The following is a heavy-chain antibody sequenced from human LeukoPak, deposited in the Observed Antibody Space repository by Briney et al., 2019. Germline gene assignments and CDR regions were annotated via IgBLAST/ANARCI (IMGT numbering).Heavy chain of an antibody. CDR1: GGSLSSGGDC. CDR3: ARDKELQRAYYYGLDV. J-gene: IGHJ6*02. V-gene: IGHV4-31*03. CDR2: ISYSGST. D-gene: IGHD1-7*01. Sequence: SETLSLTCTVSGGSLSSGGDCWTWIRQHPGKGLEWIGYISYSGSTYYSPSLQSRVTISVDTSRSQFSLNLSSVTAADTAAYYCARDKELQRAYYYGLDVWGQGTTVTVSS.